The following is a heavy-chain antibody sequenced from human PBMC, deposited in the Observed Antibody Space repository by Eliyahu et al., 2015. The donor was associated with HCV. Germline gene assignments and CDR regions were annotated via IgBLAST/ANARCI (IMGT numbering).Heavy chain of an antibody. CDR1: GFSLSTSGMC. CDR2: IDWDDDK. Sequence: QVTLRESGPALVKPTQTLTLTCTFSGFSLSTSGMCVSWIRQPPGKALEWLARIDWDDDKYYSTSLKTRLTISKDTSKNQVVLTMTNMDPVDTATYYCARMSWYISSGYYDYYYYGMDVWGQGTTVTVSS. D-gene: IGHD3-22*01. CDR3: ARMSWYISSGYYDYYYYGMDV. J-gene: IGHJ6*02. V-gene: IGHV2-70*15.